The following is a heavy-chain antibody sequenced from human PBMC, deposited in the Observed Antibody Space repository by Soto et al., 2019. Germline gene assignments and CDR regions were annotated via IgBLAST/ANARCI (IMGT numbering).Heavy chain of an antibody. CDR3: AKGAVRYFDWRLQEKHKTYFDY. CDR1: GFTFSSYA. CDR2: ISGSGGST. D-gene: IGHD3-9*01. V-gene: IGHV3-23*01. J-gene: IGHJ4*02. Sequence: GGSLRLSCAATGFTFSSYAISWVRQAPGKGLEWVSAISGSGGSTYYADSVKGRFTISRDNSKNTLYLQMNSLRAEDTAVYYCAKGAVRYFDWRLQEKHKTYFDYWGQATVVTISS.